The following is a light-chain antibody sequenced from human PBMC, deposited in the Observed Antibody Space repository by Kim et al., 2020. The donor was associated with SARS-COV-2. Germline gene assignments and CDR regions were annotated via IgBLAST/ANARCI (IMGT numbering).Light chain of an antibody. CDR3: QAWGTTTVV. CDR2: QDS. V-gene: IGLV3-1*01. CDR1: KLGGNY. Sequence: SYELTQPPSVSVSPGQTASITCSGDKLGGNYACWYQQKPGQAPVLVIYQDSERPSGIPERFSGSNSRNTATLTISGTQARDEADYYCQAWGTTTVVFVVG. J-gene: IGLJ2*01.